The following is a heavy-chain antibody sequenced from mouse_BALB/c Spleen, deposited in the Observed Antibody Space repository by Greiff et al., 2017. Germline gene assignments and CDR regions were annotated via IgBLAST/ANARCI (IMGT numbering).Heavy chain of an antibody. CDR2: INPGSGGT. CDR3: ARRRRERAMEY. V-gene: IGHV1-54*01. J-gene: IGHJ4*01. Sequence: VQLQESGAELVRPGPSVKVSCKASGYAFTTYFIELVKLRPGPGLELIGVINPGSGGTNYTEKFKGKATLTADKSSSTAYLQLSSLTSDDSAVYFCARRRRERAMEYWGQGSAGTVSA. CDR1: GYAFTTYF.